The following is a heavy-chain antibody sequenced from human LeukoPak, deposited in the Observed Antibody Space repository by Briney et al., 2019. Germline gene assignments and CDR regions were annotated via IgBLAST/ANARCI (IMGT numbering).Heavy chain of an antibody. D-gene: IGHD3-3*01. CDR3: MRGVRILEY. CDR1: GYSFTTYW. Sequence: GESLRISCKGSGYSFTTYWIGWVRQMPGKGLEWMGIINPGDSDTRYSPSFQGQVTISTDKSISTAYLQWSSLKASDTAIYYCMRGVRILEYWGQGTLVTVSS. V-gene: IGHV5-51*01. CDR2: INPGDSDT. J-gene: IGHJ4*02.